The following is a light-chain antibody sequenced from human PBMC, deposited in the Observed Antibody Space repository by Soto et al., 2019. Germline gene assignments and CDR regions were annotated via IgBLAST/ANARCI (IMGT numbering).Light chain of an antibody. V-gene: IGLV2-8*01. CDR3: SSYAGSNIL. Sequence: QSALTQPPSASGSPGQSVTISCTGTSSDVGGYNYVSWYQQHPGKAPKLMIYEVSKRPSGVPDRFSGSKSGNTASLTVSWLQAEDESDYYCSSYAGSNILFGGGTKVTVL. J-gene: IGLJ2*01. CDR2: EVS. CDR1: SSDVGGYNY.